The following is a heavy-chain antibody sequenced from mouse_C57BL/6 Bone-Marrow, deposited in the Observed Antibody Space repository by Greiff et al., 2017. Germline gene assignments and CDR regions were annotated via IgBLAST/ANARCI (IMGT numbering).Heavy chain of an antibody. Sequence: VKVVESGAELVKPGASVKMSCQASGYTFTTYPIEWMKQNHGKSLEWIGNFHPYNDDTKYNEKFKGKATLTVEKSSSTVYLELSRLTSDDSAVYYCARGGNYGGYYFDYWGQGTTLTGSS. D-gene: IGHD2-1*01. CDR1: GYTFTTYP. V-gene: IGHV1-47*01. CDR2: FHPYNDDT. J-gene: IGHJ2*01. CDR3: ARGGNYGGYYFDY.